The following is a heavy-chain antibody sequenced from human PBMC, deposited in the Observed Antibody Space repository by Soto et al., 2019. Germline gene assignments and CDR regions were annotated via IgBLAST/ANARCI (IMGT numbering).Heavy chain of an antibody. CDR1: GGTFSSYA. CDR3: ARARAVRGVYYYYGMDV. J-gene: IGHJ6*02. D-gene: IGHD3-10*01. V-gene: IGHV1-69*06. CDR2: IIPIFGTA. Sequence: QVQLVQSGAEVKKPGSLVKVSCKASGGTFSSYAISWVRQAPGQGLEWMGGIIPIFGTANYAQKFQGRVTITADKSTSTAYMELSSLRSEDTAVYYCARARAVRGVYYYYGMDVWGQGTTVTVSS.